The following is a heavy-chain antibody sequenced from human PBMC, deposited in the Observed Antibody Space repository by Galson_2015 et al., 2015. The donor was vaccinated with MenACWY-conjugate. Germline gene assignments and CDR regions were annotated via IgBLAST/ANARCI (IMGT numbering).Heavy chain of an antibody. V-gene: IGHV4-39*01. J-gene: IGHJ5*01. CDR3: TKLHAPARDWQFDS. D-gene: IGHD3/OR15-3a*01. Sequence: ETLSLTCTVSGGSISSNSYYWGWVRQPPGKGLEWIGNIYFSGLTYYNSSLRSRLTLSVDTSKNQFSLQLHSVSASDTASYFCTKLHAPARDWQFDSWGQGILVTVSS. CDR2: IYFSGLT. CDR1: GGSISSNSYY.